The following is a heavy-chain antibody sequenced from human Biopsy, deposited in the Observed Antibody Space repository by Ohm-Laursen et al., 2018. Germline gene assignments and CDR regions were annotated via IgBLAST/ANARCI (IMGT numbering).Heavy chain of an antibody. CDR3: AKDRWERNRYYGGGVDG. CDR2: ISHGGTDE. V-gene: IGHV3-30*18. D-gene: IGHD4-23*01. J-gene: IGHJ6*02. Sequence: SLRLSCSGSGFSFCNYGMHWVCQAPRKGLEWGALISHGGTDEYYADSVEGRFTISRDNSKNTVPLQMNSLRAEDTALYYCAKDRWERNRYYGGGVDGWGQGTTVTVSS. CDR1: GFSFCNYG.